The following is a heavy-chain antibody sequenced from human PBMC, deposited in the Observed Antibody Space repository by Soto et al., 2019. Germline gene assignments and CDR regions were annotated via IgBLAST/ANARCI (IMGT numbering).Heavy chain of an antibody. V-gene: IGHV6-1*01. Sequence: SQTLSLTCAISGDSVSSNSAAWNWIRQSPSRGLEWLGRTYYRSKWYNDYAVSVKSRITINPDTSKNQFSLQLNSVTPEDTGVYSCXRDRAAAGYGSYYGMDVWGQGTTVTVSS. CDR1: GDSVSSNSAA. CDR2: TYYRSKWYN. CDR3: XRDRAAAGYGSYYGMDV. J-gene: IGHJ6*02. D-gene: IGHD6-13*01.